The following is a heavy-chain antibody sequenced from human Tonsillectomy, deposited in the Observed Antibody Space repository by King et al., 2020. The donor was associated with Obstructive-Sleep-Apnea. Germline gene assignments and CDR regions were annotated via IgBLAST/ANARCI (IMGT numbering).Heavy chain of an antibody. CDR3: EKGVYSGVGEYGSGSPFDY. J-gene: IGHJ4*02. D-gene: IGHD3-10*01. V-gene: IGHV3-23*04. CDR2: ISGSGGST. CDR1: GFTFSSYA. Sequence: VQLVESGGGLVQPRGSLRLSCAASGFTFSSYAMSWVRQAPGKGLEWFSAISGSGGSTYYADSVKGRFTISKDNSKNTLYLQMNSLRAEDTAVYYCEKGVYSGVGEYGSGSPFDYWGQGTLVTVSS.